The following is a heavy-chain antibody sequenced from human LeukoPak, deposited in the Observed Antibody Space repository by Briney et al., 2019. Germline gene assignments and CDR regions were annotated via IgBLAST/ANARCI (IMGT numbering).Heavy chain of an antibody. V-gene: IGHV3-74*01. CDR1: GFTFSNYW. Sequence: GGSLRLSCAASGFTFSNYWMHWVRQAPGKGLVWVSRINSDARSTSYADSVKGRFTISRDNAKNTLYLQMNSLRAEDTAVYYCARIYCSSNTCRRHIDYWGQGTLVTVSS. J-gene: IGHJ4*02. CDR3: ARIYCSSNTCRRHIDY. D-gene: IGHD2-2*01. CDR2: INSDARST.